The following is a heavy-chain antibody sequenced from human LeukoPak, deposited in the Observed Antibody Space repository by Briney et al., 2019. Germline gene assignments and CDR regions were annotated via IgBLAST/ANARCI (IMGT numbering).Heavy chain of an antibody. D-gene: IGHD6-19*01. CDR1: GYTFTGYY. V-gene: IGHV1-2*06. CDR2: INPNSGGT. J-gene: IGHJ4*02. Sequence: ASVKVSCKASGYTFTGYYMHWVRQAPGQGLEWMGRINPNSGGTDYAQKFQGRVSMTRDTSISTAYMELSSLRSDDTAVYYCARATEDYIGGWEDYWGQGTLVTVSS. CDR3: ARATEDYIGGWEDY.